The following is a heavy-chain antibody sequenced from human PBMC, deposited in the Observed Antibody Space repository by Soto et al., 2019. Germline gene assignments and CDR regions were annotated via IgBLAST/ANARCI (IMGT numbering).Heavy chain of an antibody. CDR2: IYSGGSD. Sequence: PGGSLRLSCAASGFTIDNIYMSWVRQAPGKGLECVSIIYSGGSDCYADSVKGRCIISRDDSKNILYLHMDNLRDDATAVYYCASGSVHSRMTRAHNHYNYGADVWGQGTTVTVSS. CDR3: ASGSVHSRMTRAHNHYNYGADV. CDR1: GFTIDNIY. D-gene: IGHD3-10*01. V-gene: IGHV3-53*01. J-gene: IGHJ6*02.